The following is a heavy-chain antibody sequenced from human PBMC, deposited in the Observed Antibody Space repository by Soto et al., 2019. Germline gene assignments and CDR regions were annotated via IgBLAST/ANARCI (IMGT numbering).Heavy chain of an antibody. CDR1: GGSIANNNYF. Sequence: SETLSLTCTVSGGSIANNNYFWGWVRQPPGKGLEWIGSAAYSGGTHKNPSLKSRVTVSVDTSKNQFYLKLTSVTAADTAVYYCAKVVVGATSHSDFDSWGQGTLVTVYS. CDR3: AKVVVGATSHSDFDS. V-gene: IGHV4-39*01. D-gene: IGHD2-15*01. CDR2: AAYSGGT. J-gene: IGHJ4*02.